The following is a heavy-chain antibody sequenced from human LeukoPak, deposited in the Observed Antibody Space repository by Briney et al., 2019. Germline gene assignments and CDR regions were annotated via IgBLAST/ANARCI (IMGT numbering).Heavy chain of an antibody. V-gene: IGHV4-4*07. Sequence: SETLSLTCTVSGGSISSYYWSWIRQPAGKGLEWIGRIYTSGSTNYNPSLKSRVTMSVDTSKNQFSLKLSSVTAADTAVYYCAREKVVPAAISFDYWGQGTLVTVSS. D-gene: IGHD2-2*01. J-gene: IGHJ4*02. CDR3: AREKVVPAAISFDY. CDR2: IYTSGST. CDR1: GGSISSYY.